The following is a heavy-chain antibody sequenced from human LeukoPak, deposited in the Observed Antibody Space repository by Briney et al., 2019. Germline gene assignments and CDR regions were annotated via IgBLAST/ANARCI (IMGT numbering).Heavy chain of an antibody. V-gene: IGHV3-66*01. CDR2: IYSGGST. CDR1: GFTVSSNY. CDR3: ATPDRAYCSSTSCSNGLQHRLDY. J-gene: IGHJ4*02. D-gene: IGHD2-2*01. Sequence: GGSLRLSCAASGFTVSSNYMSWVRQAPGKGLEWVSAIYSGGSTYYADSVKGRFTISRDNSKNTLYLQMNSLRAEDTAVYYCATPDRAYCSSTSCSNGLQHRLDYWGQGTLVTVSS.